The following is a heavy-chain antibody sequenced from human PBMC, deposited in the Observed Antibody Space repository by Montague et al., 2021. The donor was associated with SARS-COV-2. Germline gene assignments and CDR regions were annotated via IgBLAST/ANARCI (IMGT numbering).Heavy chain of an antibody. J-gene: IGHJ6*02. CDR2: IYYTGST. D-gene: IGHD3-10*01. CDR3: ARGHYYGRKDCYYGVDY. CDR1: GGSISSCY. V-gene: IGHV4-59*13. Sequence: SETLSLTCTVSGGSISSCYLIWIRQPPGKGLELIGYIYYTGSTNYNPSLESRVTISLDTSKDQFSLKLSSVTVADTAVYYCARGHYYGRKDCYYGVDYWGQGTTVTVSS.